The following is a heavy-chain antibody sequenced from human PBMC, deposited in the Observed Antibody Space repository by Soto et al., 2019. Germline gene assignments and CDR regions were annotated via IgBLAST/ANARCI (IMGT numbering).Heavy chain of an antibody. Sequence: ASVKVFCKTSGYTFTGYYIHWVRQAPGQGLEWMGWINPHTGVTNYAQNFQGWVTMTRDTSISTVYMEMTRLKSDDTAVYYCARESGGVAGSLEPWGQGTLVTVSS. J-gene: IGHJ5*02. CDR3: ARESGGVAGSLEP. CDR2: INPHTGVT. CDR1: GYTFTGYY. D-gene: IGHD6-19*01. V-gene: IGHV1-2*04.